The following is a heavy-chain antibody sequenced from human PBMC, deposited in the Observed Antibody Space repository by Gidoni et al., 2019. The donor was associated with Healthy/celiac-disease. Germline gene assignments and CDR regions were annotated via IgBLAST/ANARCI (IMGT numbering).Heavy chain of an antibody. CDR2: ISYDGSNK. CDR3: AILSTMVRGVVSG. V-gene: IGHV3-30*03. CDR1: GFSFSSYG. D-gene: IGHD3-10*01. Sequence: QVQLVESGGGGVQPGRPLRLSCPASGFSFSSYGMHWVRQAPGKGLVWVAVISYDGSNKYYADSVKGRFTISRDNSKNTLYLQMNSLRAEDTAVYYCAILSTMVRGVVSGWGQGTLVTVSS. J-gene: IGHJ4*02.